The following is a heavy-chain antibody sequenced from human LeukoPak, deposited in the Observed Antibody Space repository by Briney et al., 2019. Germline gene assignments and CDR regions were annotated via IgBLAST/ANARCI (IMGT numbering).Heavy chain of an antibody. CDR2: IYSGGST. Sequence: GGSLRLSCAASGFTVSSNYMSWVRQAPGKGLEWASVIYSGGSTYYADSVKGRFTISRDNSKNTLYLQMNSLRAEDTAVYYCASRETYSGYYTIDAFDIWGQGTMVTVSS. CDR1: GFTVSSNY. D-gene: IGHD3-22*01. J-gene: IGHJ3*02. V-gene: IGHV3-66*01. CDR3: ASRETYSGYYTIDAFDI.